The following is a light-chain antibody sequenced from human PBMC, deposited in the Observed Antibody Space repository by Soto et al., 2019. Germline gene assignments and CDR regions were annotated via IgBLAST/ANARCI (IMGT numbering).Light chain of an antibody. Sequence: EIVMTQSPATLPVSPGERATLSCRASQSVNRNLAWYQQKPGQAPRLLIYGASPRATGVPARFSGSGSGTEFTRPITSLQSEDFAVHFLRQYNNWPTVGQGTKVELK. CDR2: GAS. CDR1: QSVNRN. V-gene: IGKV3-15*01. CDR3: RQYNNWPT. J-gene: IGKJ1*01.